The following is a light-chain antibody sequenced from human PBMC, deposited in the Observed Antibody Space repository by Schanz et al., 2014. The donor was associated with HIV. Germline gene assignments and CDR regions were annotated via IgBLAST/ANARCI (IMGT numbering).Light chain of an antibody. Sequence: QSVLTQPPSASGTPGQRVTISCSGSSSNFRTNAVNWHQQLPGTAPRLVIYNTFHRPSGVPDRFSGSQSGTSASLAISGLQSEDEADYYCAAWDDNLEGWVFGGGTKLTVL. J-gene: IGLJ3*02. CDR3: AAWDDNLEGWV. CDR2: NTF. V-gene: IGLV1-44*01. CDR1: SSNFRTNA.